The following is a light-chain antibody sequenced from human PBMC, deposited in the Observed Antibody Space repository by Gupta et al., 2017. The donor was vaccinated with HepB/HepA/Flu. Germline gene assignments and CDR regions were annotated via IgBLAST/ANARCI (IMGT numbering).Light chain of an antibody. V-gene: IGKV1-17*01. CDR3: RQHNSYPRT. J-gene: IGKJ1*01. Sequence: DIQMTQSPPSLSASVGDRVTITCRASQGIRNDLVWYKQKPGKAPKRLIYSASSVESGVPSRFSGSGSGTEFTLTISSLQPEDIATYYCRQHNSYPRTFGQGTKVEIK. CDR2: SAS. CDR1: QGIRND.